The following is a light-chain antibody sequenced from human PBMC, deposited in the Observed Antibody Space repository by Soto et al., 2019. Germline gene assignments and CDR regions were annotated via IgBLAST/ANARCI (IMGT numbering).Light chain of an antibody. CDR3: QQYNYWYT. V-gene: IGKV3-15*01. Sequence: EIVMTQSPATLSVSPGERATLSCRASQSVSSNLAWYQQKPGQAPRLLIYAASKKATGIPARFSGSGSGTEFTLTISSLQSEDFAVYYCQQYNYWYTFGQGTKLEIK. CDR1: QSVSSN. J-gene: IGKJ2*01. CDR2: AAS.